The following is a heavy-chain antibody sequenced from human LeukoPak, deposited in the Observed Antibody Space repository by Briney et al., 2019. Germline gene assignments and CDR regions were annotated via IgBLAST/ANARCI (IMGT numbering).Heavy chain of an antibody. CDR2: ISGSGGRNT. D-gene: IGHD4-17*01. V-gene: IGHV3-23*01. Sequence: GGSLRLSCAASGFTFSSYAMSWVRQAPGKGLEWVSGISGSGGRNTNYADSVKGRFTISRDNSKNTLYLQMNSLRAEDTAVYYCAKARYGDYNNAVDYWGQGTLVTVSS. J-gene: IGHJ4*02. CDR3: AKARYGDYNNAVDY. CDR1: GFTFSSYA.